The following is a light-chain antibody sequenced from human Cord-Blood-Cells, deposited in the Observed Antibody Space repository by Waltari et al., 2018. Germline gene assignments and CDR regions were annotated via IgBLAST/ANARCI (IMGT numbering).Light chain of an antibody. CDR2: WAS. CDR1: QSVLYSSNNKNY. V-gene: IGKV4-1*01. Sequence: DIVMTQSPDSLAVSLGERATINCKSSQSVLYSSNNKNYLAWYHQKPGQPPKLLIYWASTREFGVPDRFSGSGSGTDFTLTISSLQAEDVAVYYCQQYYSTPRTFGQGTKVEIK. J-gene: IGKJ1*01. CDR3: QQYYSTPRT.